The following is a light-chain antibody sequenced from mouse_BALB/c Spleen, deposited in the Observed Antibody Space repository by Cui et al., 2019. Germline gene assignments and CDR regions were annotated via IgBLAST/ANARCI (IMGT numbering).Light chain of an antibody. J-gene: IGKJ1*01. CDR1: SSVSY. V-gene: IGKV4-55*01. Sequence: QIVLTQSPAIMSASPGEKVTMTCSASSSVSYMYWYQQKPGSSPRLLIYDTSNLASGVPGRFSGSGSGTAYSLTISRMEAEDAATYYGQQWSSYPRTFGGGTKLEIK. CDR2: DTS. CDR3: QQWSSYPRT.